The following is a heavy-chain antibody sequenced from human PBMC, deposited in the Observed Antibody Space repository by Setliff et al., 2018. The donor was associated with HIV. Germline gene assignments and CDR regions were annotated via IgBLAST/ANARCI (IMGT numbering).Heavy chain of an antibody. Sequence: LSLSCAASGFTLSNYGMHWVRQAPGKGLEWVAVIWYDGSNKYYTDSVKGRFTISRDNSKNTLYLLMNSLRAEDTAVYYCAKDSAEYCSSPSCPIPNWFDPWGQGTLVTVSS. CDR3: AKDSAEYCSSPSCPIPNWFDP. J-gene: IGHJ5*02. CDR2: IWYDGSNK. V-gene: IGHV3-33*06. D-gene: IGHD2-2*01. CDR1: GFTLSNYG.